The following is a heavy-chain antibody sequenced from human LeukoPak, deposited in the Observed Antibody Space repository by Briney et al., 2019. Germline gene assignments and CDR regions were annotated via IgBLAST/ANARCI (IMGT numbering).Heavy chain of an antibody. D-gene: IGHD6-19*01. CDR3: TASSGWYYFDY. CDR2: MRSKAYGGTT. V-gene: IGHV3-49*03. CDR1: GFTFGDYA. J-gene: IGHJ4*02. Sequence: PGGSLRLSCTASGFTFGDYAMSWFRHAPGKGLEWVGFMRSKAYGGTTEYAASVKGRLTISRDDSKSIAYLQMNSLKTEDTAVYYCTASSGWYYFDYWGQGTLVTVSS.